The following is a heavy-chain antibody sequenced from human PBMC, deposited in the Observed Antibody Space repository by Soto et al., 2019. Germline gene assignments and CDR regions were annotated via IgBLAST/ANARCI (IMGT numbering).Heavy chain of an antibody. CDR3: ASSYTGRTSSGSFDH. Sequence: QLQLQESGSGLVKPSQTLSLTCAVSGGSITIGGHSWSWIRQSPGKGLEWIGYIYHSGGTYYNPSLKSRVTISIDRSKNEFSMKLTSATAADTDVYYCASSYTGRTSSGSFDHWGQGTLVTVSS. D-gene: IGHD6-25*01. CDR1: GGSITIGGHS. J-gene: IGHJ4*02. V-gene: IGHV4-30-2*06. CDR2: IYHSGGT.